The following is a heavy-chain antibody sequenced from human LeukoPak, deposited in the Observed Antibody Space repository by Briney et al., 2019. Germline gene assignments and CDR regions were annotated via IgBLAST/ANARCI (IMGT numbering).Heavy chain of an antibody. V-gene: IGHV1-69-2*01. CDR2: VDPEDGET. CDR3: ATQKVVPAPDVVY. Sequence: ASVKVSCKVSGYTFTDYYMHWVQQAPGKGLEWMGLVDPEDGETIYAEKFKGRVTITADTPTDTAYVELSSLRSEDTAVYYCATQKVVPAPDVVYWGQGTLVTVSS. D-gene: IGHD2-2*01. J-gene: IGHJ4*02. CDR1: GYTFTDYY.